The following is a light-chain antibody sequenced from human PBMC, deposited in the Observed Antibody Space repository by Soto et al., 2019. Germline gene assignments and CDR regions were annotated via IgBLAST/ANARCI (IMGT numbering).Light chain of an antibody. CDR1: SSDVGGYDY. CDR3: NSYTGSNTVV. J-gene: IGLJ2*01. Sequence: QSALTQPASVSASPGQSITISCTGTSSDVGGYDYVSWYQQNPGKAPKLIIYEVSNRPSGVSDRFSGSKSGNTASLTISWVQGEDEADYYCNSYTGSNTVVFGGGTKLTVL. V-gene: IGLV2-14*01. CDR2: EVS.